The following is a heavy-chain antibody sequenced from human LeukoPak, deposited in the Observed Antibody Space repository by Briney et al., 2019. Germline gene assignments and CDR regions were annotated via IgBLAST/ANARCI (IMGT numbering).Heavy chain of an antibody. J-gene: IGHJ4*02. CDR1: GFTFSDYY. V-gene: IGHV3-11*01. CDR3: ARRAAAGRSFDY. Sequence: KPRRSLRLSCALSGFTFSDYYMSWIRHAPGKGLEWVSYTSIGGSTISHTYSVKGRFTISRDNAENSLYLQMNSLRVEDTAVYYCARRAAAGRSFDYWGQGTLVTVSS. D-gene: IGHD6-13*01. CDR2: TSIGGSTI.